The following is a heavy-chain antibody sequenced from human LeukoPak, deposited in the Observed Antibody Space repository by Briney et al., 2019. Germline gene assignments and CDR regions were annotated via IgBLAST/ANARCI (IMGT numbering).Heavy chain of an antibody. CDR3: TRVVNGGHFDY. V-gene: IGHV4-59*01. J-gene: IGHJ4*02. CDR1: GASINDYY. D-gene: IGHD2-8*01. CDR2: VYHTGTS. Sequence: SETLSLTCSVSGASINDYYWTWIRQPPGKGLEWIGYVYHTGTSGYHPSLKSRVAMSLDTSKNQVSLKLRSVTAADTAVYFCTRVVNGGHFDYWGQGTLATVSS.